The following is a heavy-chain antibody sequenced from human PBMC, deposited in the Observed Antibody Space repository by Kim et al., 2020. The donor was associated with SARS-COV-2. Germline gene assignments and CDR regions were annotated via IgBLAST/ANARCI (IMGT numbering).Heavy chain of an antibody. D-gene: IGHD3-10*01. CDR1: GFIFSSYG. Sequence: GGSLRLSCAASGFIFSSYGMHWVRQAPGKGLEWVAIIWYDGSNKYYADSAKGRFTISRDNSKNTLYLQMNSLRAEDTAVYYCASSRHYYGSGSSHLYGMDVWGQGTTVTVSS. CDR2: IWYDGSNK. CDR3: ASSRHYYGSGSSHLYGMDV. J-gene: IGHJ6*02. V-gene: IGHV3-33*01.